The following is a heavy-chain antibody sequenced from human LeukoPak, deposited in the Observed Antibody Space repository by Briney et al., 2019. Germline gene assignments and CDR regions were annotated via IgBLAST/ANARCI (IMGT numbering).Heavy chain of an antibody. D-gene: IGHD2-2*01. CDR3: ARGDFVVVPAAPYGMDV. J-gene: IGHJ6*02. V-gene: IGHV1-8*01. Sequence: ASVKVSCKASGYTFTSYDINWVRQATGQGLEWMGWMNPNSGNTGYAQKFQGRVTMTRNTSISTAYMELSSLRSEDTAVYYCARGDFVVVPAAPYGMDVWGQGTTVTVS. CDR2: MNPNSGNT. CDR1: GYTFTSYD.